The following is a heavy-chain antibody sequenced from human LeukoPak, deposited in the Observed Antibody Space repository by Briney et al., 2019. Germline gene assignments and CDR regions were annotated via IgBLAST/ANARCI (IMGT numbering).Heavy chain of an antibody. CDR1: GFTFSSYW. J-gene: IGHJ6*02. D-gene: IGHD3-9*01. Sequence: GGSLRLSCAASGFTFSSYWMSWVRQAPGKGLEWVANIKQDGSEKYYVDSVKGRFTISRDNAKNSLYLQMNSLTAEDTAVYYCASFLTNYGMDVWGQGTTVTVSS. V-gene: IGHV3-7*05. CDR2: IKQDGSEK. CDR3: ASFLTNYGMDV.